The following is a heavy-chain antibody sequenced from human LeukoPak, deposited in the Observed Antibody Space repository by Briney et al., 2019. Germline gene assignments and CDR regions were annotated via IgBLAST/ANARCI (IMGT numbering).Heavy chain of an antibody. Sequence: WASVKVSCKASGYTFTGYYMHWVRQAPGQGLEWMGWINPNSGGTNYAQKFQGRVTMTRDTSISTAYMKLSRLRSDDTAVYYCARDPDYYGSGGLYGMDVWGQGTTVTVSS. CDR3: ARDPDYYGSGGLYGMDV. CDR1: GYTFTGYY. D-gene: IGHD3-10*01. J-gene: IGHJ6*02. V-gene: IGHV1-2*02. CDR2: INPNSGGT.